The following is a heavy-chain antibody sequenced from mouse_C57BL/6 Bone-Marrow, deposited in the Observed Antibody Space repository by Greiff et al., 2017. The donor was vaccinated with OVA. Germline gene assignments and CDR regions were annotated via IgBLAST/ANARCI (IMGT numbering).Heavy chain of an antibody. D-gene: IGHD1-1*01. J-gene: IGHJ1*03. CDR1: GFTFSDYG. CDR3: ARIGFITTVVRYFDV. Sequence: DVMLVESGGGLVKPGGSLKLSCAASGFTFSDYGMHWVRQAPEKGLEWVAYISSGSSTIYYADTVKGRFTISRDNAKNTLFLQMTSLRSEDTAMYYCARIGFITTVVRYFDVWGTGTTVTVSS. V-gene: IGHV5-17*01. CDR2: ISSGSSTI.